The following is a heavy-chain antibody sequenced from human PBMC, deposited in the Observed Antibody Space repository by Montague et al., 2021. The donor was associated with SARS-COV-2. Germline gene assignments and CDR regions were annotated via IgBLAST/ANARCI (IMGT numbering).Heavy chain of an antibody. V-gene: IGHV3-7*01. CDR2: INQDGTAK. CDR1: GFTSGNYQ. D-gene: IGHD3/OR15-3a*01. CDR3: ARSPRGSGTGWLDY. Sequence: SLRLSCAASGFTSGNYQMTWVRQAPGKGLQWVADINQDGTAKTYVDSVKGRFTISGDNAKNSLILQMNSLKDEDTAVYYCARSPRGSGTGWLDYWGQGTLVTVSS. J-gene: IGHJ4*02.